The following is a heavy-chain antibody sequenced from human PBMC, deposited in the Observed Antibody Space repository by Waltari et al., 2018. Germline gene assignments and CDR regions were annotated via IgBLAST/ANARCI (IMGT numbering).Heavy chain of an antibody. CDR1: GFPFSNYW. J-gene: IGHJ4*02. CDR2: IKPDGSEK. V-gene: IGHV3-7*01. D-gene: IGHD3-10*01. CDR3: VQGGFYYAD. Sequence: EVQVVESGGGLVQPGGSLGLSCVASGFPFSNYWMSWVRQAPGKGLEWVANIKPDGSEKNHVDSVKGRFTISRDNAKNSLYLQMNSLRAEDTAVYYCVQGGFYYADWGQGTLVTVSS.